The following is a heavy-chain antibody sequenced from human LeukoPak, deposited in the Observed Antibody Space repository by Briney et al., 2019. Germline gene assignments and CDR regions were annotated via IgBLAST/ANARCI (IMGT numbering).Heavy chain of an antibody. CDR3: ARENAYYYGMDV. J-gene: IGHJ6*02. D-gene: IGHD1-1*01. V-gene: IGHV3-48*02. CDR1: GFIFSDHY. CDR2: ISSSSSTI. Sequence: PGGSLRLSCVASGFIFSDHYMDWVRQAPGKGLEWVSYISSSSSTIYYADSVKGRFTISRDNAKNSLYLQMNSLRDEDTAVYYCARENAYYYGMDVWGQGTTVTVSS.